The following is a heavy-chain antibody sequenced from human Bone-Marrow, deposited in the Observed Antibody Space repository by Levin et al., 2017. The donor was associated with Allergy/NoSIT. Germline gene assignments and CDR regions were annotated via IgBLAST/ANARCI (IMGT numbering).Heavy chain of an antibody. CDR3: ARGLGGADY. V-gene: IGHV4-30-4*01. D-gene: IGHD3-16*01. CDR1: GDSISSGNYY. Sequence: SQTLSLTCTVSGDSISSGNYYWTWIRQPPGKGLEWIGYIYHSGSTYYNPSLESRIIISVDTSKNQFSLQLTSVTAADTAVYYCARGLGGADYWGQGTLVTVSS. J-gene: IGHJ4*02. CDR2: IYHSGST.